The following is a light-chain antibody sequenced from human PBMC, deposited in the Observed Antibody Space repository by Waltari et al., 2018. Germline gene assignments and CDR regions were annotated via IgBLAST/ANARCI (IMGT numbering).Light chain of an antibody. J-gene: IGKJ1*01. V-gene: IGKV3-20*01. CDR1: QSVSRY. Sequence: EIVLTQSPGTLSLSPGERATLSCSASQSVSRYLAWYQQKPGQAPRLLIYDASTRATGIPDSFSGSGSGTDFSLTISRLEPEDLAVYYCQKYVSLPATFGQGTKVEVK. CDR3: QKYVSLPAT. CDR2: DAS.